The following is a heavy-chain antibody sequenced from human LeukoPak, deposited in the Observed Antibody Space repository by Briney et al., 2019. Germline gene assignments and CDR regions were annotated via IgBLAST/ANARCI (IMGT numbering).Heavy chain of an antibody. D-gene: IGHD3-22*01. J-gene: IGHJ4*02. CDR1: GFTFDDYT. CDR3: AKMDSSGYHEGGEGGDDY. V-gene: IGHV3-43*01. CDR2: ISWDGGST. Sequence: PGGSLRLSCAASGFTFDDYTMHWVRQAPGKGLEWVSLISWDGGSTYYADSVKGRFTISRDNSKNSLYLQMNSLRTEDTALYYCAKMDSSGYHEGGEGGDDYWGQGTLVTVSS.